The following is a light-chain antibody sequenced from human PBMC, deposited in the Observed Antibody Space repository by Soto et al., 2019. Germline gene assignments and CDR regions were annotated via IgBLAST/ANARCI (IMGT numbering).Light chain of an antibody. CDR1: QSISRT. J-gene: IGKJ1*01. CDR3: QQYNDWPRT. Sequence: EIVLTQSPDTLSVSPGERATLSCRASQSISRTLAWYQQKSGQPPRLLIYDASTRATGFPARFSGSGSGTEFTLTITSLQSEDFAVYSCQQYNDWPRTFGQGTKVDIK. V-gene: IGKV3D-15*01. CDR2: DAS.